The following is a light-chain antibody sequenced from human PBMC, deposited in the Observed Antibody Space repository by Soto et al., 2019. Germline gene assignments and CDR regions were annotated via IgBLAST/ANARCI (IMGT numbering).Light chain of an antibody. CDR3: QQHQTYWS. J-gene: IGKJ1*01. V-gene: IGKV1-5*01. CDR2: DAS. Sequence: IEMTQSPSTLYASLGDRVTITCRASQSVSRWLAWYQQNTGQAPSLLIHDASSLQSGVPSRFSGSGSGTDFTLTISRMKADDFAAYFWQQHQTYWSFGQGTKVEI. CDR1: QSVSRW.